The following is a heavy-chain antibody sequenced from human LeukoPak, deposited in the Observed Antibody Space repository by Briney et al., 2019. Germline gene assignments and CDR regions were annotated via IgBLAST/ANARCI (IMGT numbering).Heavy chain of an antibody. D-gene: IGHD1-26*01. J-gene: IGHJ3*02. CDR1: GFTFSSYA. Sequence: PGGSLRLSCAASGFTFSSYAMRWVRQAAGKGLEWVSGISDSGDITYYADSVKGRFTISRDNSKNTLYVQMNSLRVEDTAVYYCAKDRRGGSYYAATLDIWGQGTMVTVSS. V-gene: IGHV3-23*01. CDR3: AKDRRGGSYYAATLDI. CDR2: ISDSGDIT.